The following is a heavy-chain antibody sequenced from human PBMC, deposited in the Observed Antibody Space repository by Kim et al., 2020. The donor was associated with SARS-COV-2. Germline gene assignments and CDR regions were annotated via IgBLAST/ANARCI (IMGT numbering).Heavy chain of an antibody. CDR1: GFTFSSYA. Sequence: GGSLRLSCAASGFTFSSYAMHWVRQAPGKGLEWVAVISYDGSNKYYADSVKGRFTISRDNSKNTLYLQMNSLRAEDTAVYYCARDPYGDYPAYYFDYWGQGTLVTVSS. CDR3: ARDPYGDYPAYYFDY. J-gene: IGHJ4*02. V-gene: IGHV3-30*04. D-gene: IGHD4-17*01. CDR2: ISYDGSNK.